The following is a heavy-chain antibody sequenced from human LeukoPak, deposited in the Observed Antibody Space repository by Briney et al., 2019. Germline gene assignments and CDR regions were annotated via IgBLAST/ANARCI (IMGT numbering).Heavy chain of an antibody. Sequence: GGSLRLSCEASGFTFSSYGMSWVRQAPGKGLEWVSSISGSGGSTYSADSVKGRFTISRDNSRNMVYLQMSSLRAEDTAVYYCARTRGSHPSPFDSWGQGTLVTVSS. V-gene: IGHV3-23*01. CDR1: GFTFSSYG. CDR2: ISGSGGST. CDR3: ARTRGSHPSPFDS. D-gene: IGHD3-10*01. J-gene: IGHJ4*02.